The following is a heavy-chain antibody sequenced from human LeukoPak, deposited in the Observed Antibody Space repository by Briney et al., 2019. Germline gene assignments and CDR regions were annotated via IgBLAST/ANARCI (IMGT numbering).Heavy chain of an antibody. V-gene: IGHV3-23*01. CDR1: GFTFSSYG. D-gene: IGHD3-22*01. CDR2: ISGSGGST. J-gene: IGHJ4*02. Sequence: PGGTLRLSCAASGFTFSSYGMSWVRQAPGKGLEWVSAISGSGGSTYYADSVKGRFTISRDNSKNTLYLQMNSLRAEDTAVYYCAKVTRSSYYYDSSGYYSLVDYWGQGTLVTVSS. CDR3: AKVTRSSYYYDSSGYYSLVDY.